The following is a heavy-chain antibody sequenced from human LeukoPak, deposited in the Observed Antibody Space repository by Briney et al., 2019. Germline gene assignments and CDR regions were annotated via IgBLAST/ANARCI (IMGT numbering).Heavy chain of an antibody. CDR3: ARRGSGSPRRTWDF. CDR1: GDSISSSTYY. J-gene: IGHJ4*02. V-gene: IGHV4-39*01. Sequence: SETLALTCTVSGDSISSSTYYWGWIRQPPGKGLEWIGTIYYSGNTYYNPSLKSRVTISVNTSKNQFSLNLNSMTAADTAIYYCARRGSGSPRRTWDFWGQGTLVTVSS. CDR2: IYYSGNT. D-gene: IGHD1-26*01.